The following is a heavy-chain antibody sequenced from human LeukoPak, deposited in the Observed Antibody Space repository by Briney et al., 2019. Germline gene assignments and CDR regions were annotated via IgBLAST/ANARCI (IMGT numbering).Heavy chain of an antibody. CDR1: GGSISSSSYY. V-gene: IGHV4-39*01. D-gene: IGHD3-10*01. Sequence: SETLSLTCTVSGGSISSSSYYWGWIRQPPGKGLEWIGSIYYSGSTYYNPSLKSRVTISVDTSKNQFSLKLSSVTAADTAVYYCASRGISDTSPLASWYFDPWGLAPWSLSPQ. J-gene: IGHJ2*01. CDR2: IYYSGST. CDR3: ASRGISDTSPLASWYFDP.